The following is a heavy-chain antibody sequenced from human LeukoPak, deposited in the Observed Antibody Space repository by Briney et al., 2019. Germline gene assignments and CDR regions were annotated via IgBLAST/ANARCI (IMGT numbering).Heavy chain of an antibody. CDR2: INPSGAST. D-gene: IGHD1-26*01. CDR3: ARSSGSYEEFDY. J-gene: IGHJ4*02. V-gene: IGHV1-46*01. Sequence: ASVKVSCKASGYTFTSYFIHWVRQAPGQGLEWMGMINPSGASTTYAQRFQGRVTMTRDMSTSTVYMELSSLRSEDTAVYYCARSSGSYEEFDYWGQGTLVTVSS. CDR1: GYTFTSYF.